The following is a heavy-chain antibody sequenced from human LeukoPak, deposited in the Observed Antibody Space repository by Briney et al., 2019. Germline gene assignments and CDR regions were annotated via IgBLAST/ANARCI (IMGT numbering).Heavy chain of an antibody. J-gene: IGHJ4*02. Sequence: GGSLRLSCAASGFTFSSYEMNWVRQAPGKGLEWVSAISGSGGSTYYADSVKGRFTISRDNSKNTLYLQMNSLRAEDTAVYYCAKGLIAAAGPFDYWGQGTLVTVSS. D-gene: IGHD6-13*01. CDR1: GFTFSSYE. CDR2: ISGSGGST. V-gene: IGHV3-23*01. CDR3: AKGLIAAAGPFDY.